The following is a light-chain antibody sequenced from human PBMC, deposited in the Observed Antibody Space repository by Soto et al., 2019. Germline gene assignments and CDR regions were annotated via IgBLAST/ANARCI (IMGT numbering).Light chain of an antibody. CDR3: QQLSNWPPS. V-gene: IGKV3-11*01. J-gene: IGKJ2*01. Sequence: EIVLTQSPATLSLSPGERATLSCRASQSVSSYLAWYQQKPGQAPRLLIYDASNRATGIPARFSGSGSGTDFTVTISILDPEAFVVYYCQQLSNWPPSFRQRTEPEIK. CDR2: DAS. CDR1: QSVSSY.